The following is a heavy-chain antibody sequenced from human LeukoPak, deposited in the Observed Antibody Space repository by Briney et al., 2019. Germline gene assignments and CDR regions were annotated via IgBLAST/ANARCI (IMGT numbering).Heavy chain of an antibody. Sequence: PSETLSLTCTVSGGSVSSGSYCWSWIRQPPGKGLEWIGYIYYSGSTYYNPSLKSRVTISVDTSKNQFSLKLSSVTAADTAVYYCARDLSYYDSSGNYFDYWGQGTLVTVSS. D-gene: IGHD3-22*01. CDR1: GGSVSSGSYC. V-gene: IGHV4-61*01. J-gene: IGHJ4*02. CDR3: ARDLSYYDSSGNYFDY. CDR2: IYYSGST.